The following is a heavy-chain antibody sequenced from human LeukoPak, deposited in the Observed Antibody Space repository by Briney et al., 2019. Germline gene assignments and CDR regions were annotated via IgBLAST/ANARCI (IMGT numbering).Heavy chain of an antibody. CDR2: IYHSGST. CDR3: ARSQYSSGYYYRTGGYYFDY. D-gene: IGHD3-22*01. V-gene: IGHV4-39*01. Sequence: SETLSLTCTVSGGSISSSSYYWGWIRQPPGKGLEWIGSIYHSGSTYYNPSLKSRVTISVDTSKNQFSLKLSSVTAADTAVYYCARSQYSSGYYYRTGGYYFDYWGQGTLVTVSS. CDR1: GGSISSSSYY. J-gene: IGHJ4*02.